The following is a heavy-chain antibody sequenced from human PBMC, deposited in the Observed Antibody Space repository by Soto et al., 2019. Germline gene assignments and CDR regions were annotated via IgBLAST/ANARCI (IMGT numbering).Heavy chain of an antibody. D-gene: IGHD5-12*01. CDR2: IYYSGST. CDR3: ARNRRHSGYDNYDYYGMDV. J-gene: IGHJ6*02. V-gene: IGHV4-31*03. Sequence: SETLSLTCTVSGGSISSGGYYWSWIRQHPGKGLEWIGYIYYSGSTYYNPSLKSRVTISVDTSKNQFSLKLSSVTAADTDVYYCARNRRHSGYDNYDYYGMDVWGQGTPVTVSS. CDR1: GGSISSGGYY.